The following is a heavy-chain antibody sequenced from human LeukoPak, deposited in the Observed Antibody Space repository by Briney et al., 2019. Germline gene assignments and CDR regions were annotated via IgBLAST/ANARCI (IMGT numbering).Heavy chain of an antibody. CDR2: IYYSGST. J-gene: IGHJ6*03. V-gene: IGHV4-59*01. CDR1: GGSISSYY. CDR3: ARAQYYYYYYMDV. Sequence: SETLSLTCTVSGGSISSYYWSWIRQPPGKGLEWIGYIYYSGSTNYNPSLKSRVTISVDTSKNQSSLKLSSVTAADTAVYYCARAQYYYYYYMDVWGKGTTVTVSS.